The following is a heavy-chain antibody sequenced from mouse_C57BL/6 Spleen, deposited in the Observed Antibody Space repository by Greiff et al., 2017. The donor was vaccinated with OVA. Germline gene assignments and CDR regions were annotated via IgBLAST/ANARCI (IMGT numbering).Heavy chain of an antibody. Sequence: EVKLMESGGGLVKPGGSLKLSCAASGFTFSDYGMHWVRQAPEKGLEWVAYISSGSSTIYYADTVKGRCTISRDNAKNTLFLQMTSLRSEDTAMYYCANWDFDYWGQGTTLTVSS. D-gene: IGHD4-1*01. CDR3: ANWDFDY. CDR1: GFTFSDYG. V-gene: IGHV5-17*01. CDR2: ISSGSSTI. J-gene: IGHJ2*01.